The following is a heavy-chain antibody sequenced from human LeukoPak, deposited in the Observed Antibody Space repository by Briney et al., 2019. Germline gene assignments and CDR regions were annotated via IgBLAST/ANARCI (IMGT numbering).Heavy chain of an antibody. J-gene: IGHJ4*02. CDR2: IYYSGGT. Sequence: SETLSLTCTVSGGSISSSSYYWGWIRQPPGKGLEWIGTIYYSGGTYYNPSLKSRVTISVDTSKNHFSLKLSSVTAADTAVYYCARGTFTTLDYWGQGTLVTVSS. D-gene: IGHD1-1*01. CDR1: GGSISSSSYY. V-gene: IGHV4-39*02. CDR3: ARGTFTTLDY.